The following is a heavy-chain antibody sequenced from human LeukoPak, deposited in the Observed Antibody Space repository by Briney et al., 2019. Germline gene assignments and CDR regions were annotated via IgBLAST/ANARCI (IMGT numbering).Heavy chain of an antibody. D-gene: IGHD1-14*01. CDR1: GFTFSSYE. CDR2: VSGSGTTI. V-gene: IGHV3-48*03. J-gene: IGHJ4*02. CDR3: ARGVEPLAANTLAY. Sequence: GGSLRLSCAASGFTFSSYEMNWVRQAPGKGLEWVSYVSGSGTTIYYADSVKGRFTISRDNAKNSLYLQMNSLRAEDTAVYYCARGVEPLAANTLAYWGQGTLVTVSS.